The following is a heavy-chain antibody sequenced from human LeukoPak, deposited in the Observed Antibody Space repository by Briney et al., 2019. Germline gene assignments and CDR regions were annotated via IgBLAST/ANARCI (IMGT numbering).Heavy chain of an antibody. Sequence: GGSLRLSCAASGFTFTSYWMSWVRQAPGKGLEWVANIKQDGSEKYYVDSVKGRFTISRGNAKNSLYLQMNSLRAEDTAVYYCARLRGTYTAFDYWGQGTLVTVSS. CDR2: IKQDGSEK. V-gene: IGHV3-7*01. CDR3: ARLRGTYTAFDY. CDR1: GFTFTSYW. D-gene: IGHD4-11*01. J-gene: IGHJ4*02.